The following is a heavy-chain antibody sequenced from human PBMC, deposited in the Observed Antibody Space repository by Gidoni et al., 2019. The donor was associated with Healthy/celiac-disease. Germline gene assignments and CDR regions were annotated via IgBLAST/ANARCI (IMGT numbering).Heavy chain of an antibody. CDR1: GFTFCSYA. CDR3: VKDLAYYDSSGSYYFDY. V-gene: IGHV3-64D*06. Sequence: EVQLVESGGGLVQPGGSLRLSCSASGFTFCSYARHWVRQAPGKGLEYVSAISSNGGSTYYADSVKGRFTISRDNSKNTLYLQMSSLRAEDTAVYYCVKDLAYYDSSGSYYFDYWGQGTLVTVSS. D-gene: IGHD3-22*01. CDR2: ISSNGGST. J-gene: IGHJ4*02.